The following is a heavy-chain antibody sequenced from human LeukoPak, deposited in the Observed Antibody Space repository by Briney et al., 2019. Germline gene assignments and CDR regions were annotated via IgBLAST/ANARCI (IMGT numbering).Heavy chain of an antibody. CDR3: ARASYDFWKTVNWFGP. CDR2: IYYSGST. V-gene: IGHV4-59*01. CDR1: GGSISSYY. D-gene: IGHD3-3*01. J-gene: IGHJ5*02. Sequence: SETLSLTCTVSGGSISSYYWSWIRQPPGKGLEWIGYIYYSGSTNYNPSLKSRVTISVDTSKNQFSLKLSSVTAADTAVYYCARASYDFWKTVNWFGPWGQGTLVTVSS.